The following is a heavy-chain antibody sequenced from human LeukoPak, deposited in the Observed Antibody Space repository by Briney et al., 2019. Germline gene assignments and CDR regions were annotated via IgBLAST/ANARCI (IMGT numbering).Heavy chain of an antibody. Sequence: GGSLRLSCAASGFTFSSYAMTWVRQAPGKGLEWVSVIYSGGSTYYADSVKGRFTISRDNSKNTLYLQMNSLRAEDTAVYYCARGDYPDYWGQGTLVTVSS. CDR3: ARGDYPDY. CDR2: IYSGGST. V-gene: IGHV3-66*01. CDR1: GFTFSSYA. J-gene: IGHJ4*02.